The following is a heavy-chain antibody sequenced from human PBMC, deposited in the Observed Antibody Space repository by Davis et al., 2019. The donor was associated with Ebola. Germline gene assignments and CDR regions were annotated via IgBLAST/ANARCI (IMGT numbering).Heavy chain of an antibody. J-gene: IGHJ4*02. CDR2: IKSKTDGGTT. Sequence: GESLKISCAASGLTFSNAWMSWVRQAPGKGLEWVGRIKSKTDGGTTDYGAFVKGRFTISREDSKNTVHLHMNSLKTEDTAFYYCTKGITMVRGIIKEVDYWGQGTLVTVSS. CDR3: TKGITMVRGIIKEVDY. V-gene: IGHV3-15*01. CDR1: GLTFSNAW. D-gene: IGHD3-10*01.